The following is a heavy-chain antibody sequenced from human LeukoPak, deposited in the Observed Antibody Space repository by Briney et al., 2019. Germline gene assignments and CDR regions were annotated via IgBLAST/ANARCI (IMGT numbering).Heavy chain of an antibody. J-gene: IGHJ5*02. Sequence: SETLSLTCTVSGGSISSGGYYWSWIRQHPGKGVEWIGYIYYSGSTYYNPSLKSRVTISVDTSKNQFSLKLSSVTAADTAVYYCARGTYYYDSSGYWDWFDPWGQGTLVTVSS. V-gene: IGHV4-31*03. CDR1: GGSISSGGYY. D-gene: IGHD3-22*01. CDR3: ARGTYYYDSSGYWDWFDP. CDR2: IYYSGST.